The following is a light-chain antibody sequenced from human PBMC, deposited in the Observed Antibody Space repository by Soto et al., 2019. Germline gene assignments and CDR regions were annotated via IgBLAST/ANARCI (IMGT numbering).Light chain of an antibody. J-gene: IGKJ1*01. CDR3: RQDYNYPRT. V-gene: IGKV1-6*01. Sequence: AIQMTQSPSSLSASVGDRVTITCRASQGSRNDLGWYQQKPGKAPKLLISAASSLQSGVPSRFSGSGSGTDFTLTISSLQPEDFATYYCRQDYNYPRTFGQGTKVEIK. CDR1: QGSRND. CDR2: AAS.